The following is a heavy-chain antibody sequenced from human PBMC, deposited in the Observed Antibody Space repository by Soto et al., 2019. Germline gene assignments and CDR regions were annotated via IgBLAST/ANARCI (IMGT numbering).Heavy chain of an antibody. J-gene: IGHJ6*02. Sequence: EVQLVQSGAEVKKPGESLRISCKGSGYSFTSYWISWVRQMPGKGLEWMGRLDPSDSYTNYSPSFQGHVTISADKSISTAYLQGSRLKASDTAMFYCARLSHYNYDIDVWGQGTTVTVSS. CDR1: GYSFTSYW. V-gene: IGHV5-10-1*01. CDR3: ARLSHYNYDIDV. CDR2: LDPSDSYT.